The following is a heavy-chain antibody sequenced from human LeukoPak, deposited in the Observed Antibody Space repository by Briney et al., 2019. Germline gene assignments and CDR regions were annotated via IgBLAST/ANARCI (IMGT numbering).Heavy chain of an antibody. D-gene: IGHD2-15*01. V-gene: IGHV2-70*17. Sequence: SGPALVKPTQTLTLTCTFSGFSLSTPEMCVTWIRPPLWKALEWLARIDWDDDKFYSPSLRTRLTISKDTPKNQVVLRMTNIDPVDTGTYYCARMTPDSPSFDYWGQGALITVSS. CDR1: GFSLSTPEMC. CDR2: IDWDDDK. J-gene: IGHJ4*02. CDR3: ARMTPDSPSFDY.